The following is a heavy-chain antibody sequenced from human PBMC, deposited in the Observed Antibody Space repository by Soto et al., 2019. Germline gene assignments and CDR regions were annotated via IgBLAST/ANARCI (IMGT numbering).Heavy chain of an antibody. CDR2: IYYSGST. J-gene: IGHJ4*02. V-gene: IGHV4-30-4*01. Sequence: SETLSLTCTVSGGSINSGNYYWSWIRQPPGKGLEWIGYIYYSGSTYYNPSLKSRVTISIDTSKSQFSLKLSSVTAADTAVYYCARDRGCSGGICYRDLGYWGQGTLVTVSS. CDR1: GGSINSGNYY. D-gene: IGHD2-15*01. CDR3: ARDRGCSGGICYRDLGY.